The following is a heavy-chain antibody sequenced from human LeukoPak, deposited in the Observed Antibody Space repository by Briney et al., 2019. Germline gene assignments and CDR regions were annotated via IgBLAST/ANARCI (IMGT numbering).Heavy chain of an antibody. CDR2: ITAYKGNT. CDR1: GYMFSNYG. J-gene: IGHJ6*04. CDR3: ARDGIEYGSGSGEFYSNGMDV. D-gene: IGHD3-16*01. Sequence: ASVKVSCKASGYMFSNYGISWVRQAPGEGLEWMGWITAYKGNTAYEQKFQGRVTMTTDTSTSTAYLELTSLRSDDTAVYYCARDGIEYGSGSGEFYSNGMDVWGKGTTVTVSS. V-gene: IGHV1-18*01.